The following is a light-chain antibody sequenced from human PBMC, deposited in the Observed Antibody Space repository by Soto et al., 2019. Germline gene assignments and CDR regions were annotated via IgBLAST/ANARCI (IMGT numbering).Light chain of an antibody. CDR3: QHYGTSPTWT. J-gene: IGKJ1*01. Sequence: EIVLTQSPGTLYLSPGERATLSCRASQSVSSSYLAWYQQKPGQAPRLLIYGASSRATGIPDRFSGSGSGTDFTLTISRLEPEDFAVYFCQHYGTSPTWTFGQGPKVEI. V-gene: IGKV3-20*01. CDR1: QSVSSSY. CDR2: GAS.